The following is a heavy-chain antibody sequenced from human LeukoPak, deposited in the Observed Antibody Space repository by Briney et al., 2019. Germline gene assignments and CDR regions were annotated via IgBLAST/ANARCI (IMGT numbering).Heavy chain of an antibody. J-gene: IGHJ4*02. V-gene: IGHV3-30*04. D-gene: IGHD1-14*01. CDR1: GFTFSNYA. Sequence: GRSLRLSCAASGFTFSNYAMNWVRQAPGKGLEWVALISSDGSHKYYADSVKGRFTISRDNAKNSLYLQMNSLRAEDTAVYYCAREGLDRGYFDYWGQGSLVTVSS. CDR2: ISSDGSHK. CDR3: AREGLDRGYFDY.